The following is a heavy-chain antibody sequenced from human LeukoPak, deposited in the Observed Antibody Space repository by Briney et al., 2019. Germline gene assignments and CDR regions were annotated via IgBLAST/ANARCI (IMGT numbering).Heavy chain of an antibody. D-gene: IGHD6-19*01. CDR3: ARVLTYSSGWYVY. V-gene: IGHV1-2*02. CDR2: INPNSGGT. CDR1: GYTFTSYY. Sequence: ASVKASCKASGYTFTSYYMHWVRQAPGQGLEWIGWINPNSGGTNYAQKFQGRVTMTRDTSISTAYMELSRLRSDDTAVYYCARVLTYSSGWYVYWGQGTLVTVSS. J-gene: IGHJ4*02.